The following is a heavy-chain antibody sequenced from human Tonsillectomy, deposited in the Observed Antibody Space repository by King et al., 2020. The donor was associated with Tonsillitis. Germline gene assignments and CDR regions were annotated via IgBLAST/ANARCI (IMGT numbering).Heavy chain of an antibody. CDR3: ARLAAHTPIAAAEFDY. J-gene: IGHJ4*02. Sequence: VQLVESGAEVKKPGESLRISCTGSGYSFTSYWISWVRQMPGKGLEWMGRIDPSDSYTNYSPSFQGHVTISADKSISTAYLQWSSLKASDTDMYYSARLAAHTPIAAAEFDYWGQGALVTVSS. CDR1: GYSFTSYW. CDR2: IDPSDSYT. D-gene: IGHD6-13*01. V-gene: IGHV5-10-1*03.